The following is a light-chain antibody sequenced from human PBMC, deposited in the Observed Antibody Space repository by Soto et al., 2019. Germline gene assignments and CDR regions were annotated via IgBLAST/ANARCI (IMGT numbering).Light chain of an antibody. J-gene: IGLJ2*01. CDR1: SSNIGSNY. CDR2: RNN. CDR3: AAWDDSLNAVV. Sequence: HSALTQPPSASGTPGQRVTISCSGSSSNIGSNYVYWYQQLPGTAPKLLIYRNNQRPSGVPDRFSGSKSGTSASLAISGLRSEDEADYYCAAWDDSLNAVVFGGGTQLTVL. V-gene: IGLV1-47*01.